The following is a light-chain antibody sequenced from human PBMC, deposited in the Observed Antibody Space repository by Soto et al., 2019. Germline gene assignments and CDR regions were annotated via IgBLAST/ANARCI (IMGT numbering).Light chain of an antibody. J-gene: IGKJ2*01. V-gene: IGKV3-20*01. CDR3: QQYGSSPPWYT. CDR2: AAS. Sequence: EIVLTQSPGTLSLSPGERATLSCRASQSVSSTYLAWYQQKGGQAPKLLIYAASSRATGIPDRFSGSGSGTDFTLTISRVEPEDFAVYYCQQYGSSPPWYTFGQGTKLEI. CDR1: QSVSSTY.